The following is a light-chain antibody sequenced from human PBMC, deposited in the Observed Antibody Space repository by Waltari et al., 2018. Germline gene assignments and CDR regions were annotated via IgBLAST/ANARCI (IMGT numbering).Light chain of an antibody. CDR2: AAS. Sequence: DIQMTHSPSSLSASVGDTFTITCRASQGISSYLNWFQQKPGKAPKLLIYAASSLESGVPSRFSGSGSGTEFTLTISSLQPEDFAAYYCLQHNSYPYSFGQGTKVEIK. CDR1: QGISSY. V-gene: IGKV1-17*01. CDR3: LQHNSYPYS. J-gene: IGKJ2*03.